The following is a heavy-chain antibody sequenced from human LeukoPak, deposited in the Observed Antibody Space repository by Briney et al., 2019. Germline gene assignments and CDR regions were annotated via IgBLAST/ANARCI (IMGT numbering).Heavy chain of an antibody. CDR2: ISSSSSYI. V-gene: IGHV3-21*01. Sequence: GGSLRLSCAASGFTFSSYSMNWVRQAPGKGLEWVSSISSSSSYIYYADSVKGRFTISRDNAKNSLYLQMNSLRAEDTAVYYCARDLVLMAMGVWSKGTTVTVSS. J-gene: IGHJ6*03. CDR1: GFTFSSYS. CDR3: ARDLVLMAMGV. D-gene: IGHD2-8*01.